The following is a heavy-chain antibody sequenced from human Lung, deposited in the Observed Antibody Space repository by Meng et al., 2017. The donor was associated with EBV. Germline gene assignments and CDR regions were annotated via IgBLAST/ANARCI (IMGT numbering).Heavy chain of an antibody. CDR2: INHSGIT. J-gene: IGHJ4*02. V-gene: IGHV4-34*01. D-gene: IGHD2-2*01. CDR3: ARGGTSSAPFDY. CDR1: GGSFSGYY. Sequence: QVQLQQWGAGLLKPSETLSLTCAVYGGSFSGYYCSWIRQPPGKGLEWIGEINHSGITNYNPSLKSRVTISVDTSKNQFSLSLNSVTAADTAVYYCARGGTSSAPFDYWGQETLVTVSS.